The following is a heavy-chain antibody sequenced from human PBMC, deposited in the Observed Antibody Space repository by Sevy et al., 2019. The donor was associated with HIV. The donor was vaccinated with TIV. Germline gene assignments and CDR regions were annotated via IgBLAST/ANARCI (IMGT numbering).Heavy chain of an antibody. CDR1: GFIFNSYT. D-gene: IGHD3-22*01. Sequence: GGSLRLSCTASGFIFNSYTMSWVRQAPGKGLEWVSAISGSGGSTYYVDSVKGRFTISRDNFKKTLYLQMNTLRAEDTAVYYCARVDANYDKGFDPWGQGTLVTVSS. CDR2: ISGSGGST. V-gene: IGHV3-23*01. J-gene: IGHJ5*02. CDR3: ARVDANYDKGFDP.